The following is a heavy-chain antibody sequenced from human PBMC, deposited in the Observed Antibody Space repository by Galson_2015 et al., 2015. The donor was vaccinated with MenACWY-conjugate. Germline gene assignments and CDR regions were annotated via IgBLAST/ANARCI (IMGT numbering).Heavy chain of an antibody. CDR1: GFNFRSYG. V-gene: IGHV3-64*01. Sequence: SLRLSCAASGFNFRSYGMQWVRQAPGKGLEHVSAISSNGGRTFYANSVKGRFTISRDNSKNTLYLQMGSLRAEDMAVYYCARVGWCGDYREEKYAMDVWGQGTTVTVSS. D-gene: IGHD3-10*01. CDR3: ARVGWCGDYREEKYAMDV. J-gene: IGHJ6*02. CDR2: ISSNGGRT.